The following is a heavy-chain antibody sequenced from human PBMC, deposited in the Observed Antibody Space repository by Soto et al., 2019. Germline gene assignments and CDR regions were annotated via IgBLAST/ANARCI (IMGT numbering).Heavy chain of an antibody. J-gene: IGHJ3*02. CDR1: GFTFDDYA. Sequence: EVQLVESGGGLVQPGRSLRLSCAASGFTFDDYAMHWVRQAPGKGLEWVSGISWNSGSIGYADSVKGRFTISRDNAKNSLYLQMNSLSAEDTALYYCAKTVVVVAATGGGAFDIWGQGTMVTVSS. V-gene: IGHV3-9*01. CDR2: ISWNSGSI. D-gene: IGHD2-15*01. CDR3: AKTVVVVAATGGGAFDI.